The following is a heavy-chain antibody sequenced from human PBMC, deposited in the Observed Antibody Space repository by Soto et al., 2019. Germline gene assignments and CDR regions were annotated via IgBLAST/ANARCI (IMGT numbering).Heavy chain of an antibody. J-gene: IGHJ4*02. CDR1: GFTFSDYY. D-gene: IGHD3-10*01. CDR2: ISSSGSTI. V-gene: IGHV3-11*01. Sequence: GGSLRLSCAASGFTFSDYYMSWIRQAPGKGLEWVSYISSSGSTIYYADSVKGRFTISRDNAKNSLYLQMNSLRAEDTAVYYCARDWGRWFGESATFDYWGQGTLVTVSS. CDR3: ARDWGRWFGESATFDY.